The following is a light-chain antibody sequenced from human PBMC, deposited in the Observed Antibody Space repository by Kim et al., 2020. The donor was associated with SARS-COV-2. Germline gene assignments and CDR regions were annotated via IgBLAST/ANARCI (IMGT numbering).Light chain of an antibody. J-gene: IGKJ1*01. CDR2: DVS. V-gene: IGKV1-5*01. Sequence: ATVGDRVPITGRASQGGRSWLAWYQQIPGKAPKLLIYDVSSLQTGVPSRFSGSGSGTEFTLTISSLQPDDFATYYCQQYNTYPRTFGQGTKVDIK. CDR1: QGGRSW. CDR3: QQYNTYPRT.